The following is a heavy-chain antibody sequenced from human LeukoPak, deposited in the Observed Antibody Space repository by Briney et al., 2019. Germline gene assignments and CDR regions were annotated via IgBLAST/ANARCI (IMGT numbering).Heavy chain of an antibody. V-gene: IGHV3-53*01. D-gene: IGHD3-9*01. CDR2: IYSGGST. J-gene: IGHJ3*02. Sequence: GGSLRLSCEASGFTVSSDYMTWVRQAPGKGLEWVSFIYSGGSTYYADSVKGRFTISRDNSKNTLYLQMNSLRAEDTAVYYCARDSAISGAFDIWGQGTMVTVSS. CDR1: GFTVSSDY. CDR3: ARDSAISGAFDI.